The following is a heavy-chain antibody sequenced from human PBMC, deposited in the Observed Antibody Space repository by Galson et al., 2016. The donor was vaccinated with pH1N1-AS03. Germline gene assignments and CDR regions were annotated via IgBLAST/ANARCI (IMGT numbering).Heavy chain of an antibody. D-gene: IGHD6-19*01. CDR2: IKASGDML. Sequence: SLRLSCAASGFTFDAYAMHWVRQAPGKGLEWVAGIKASGDMLGYADSMQGRFTISRDNAKNLLYLQVNSLRVEDTAFYYCGKVGKRGWFQGYFDSWGQGTLVTVSS. J-gene: IGHJ4*02. CDR3: GKVGKRGWFQGYFDS. CDR1: GFTFDAYA. V-gene: IGHV3-9*01.